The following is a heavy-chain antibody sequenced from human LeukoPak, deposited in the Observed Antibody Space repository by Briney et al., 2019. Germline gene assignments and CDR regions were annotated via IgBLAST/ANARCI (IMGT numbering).Heavy chain of an antibody. CDR3: ARHSAVDDAFDI. Sequence: GASVKVSCKASGYTFTSYDINWVRQATGQGLEWMGWMNPNSGNTGYAQKFQGRVTITRNTSISTAYMELSSLRSEDTAVYYCARHSAVDDAFDIWGQGTMVTVSS. J-gene: IGHJ3*02. CDR2: MNPNSGNT. CDR1: GYTFTSYD. V-gene: IGHV1-8*03.